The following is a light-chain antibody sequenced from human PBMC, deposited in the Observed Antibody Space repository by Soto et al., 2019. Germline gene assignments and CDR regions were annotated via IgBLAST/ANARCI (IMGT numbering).Light chain of an antibody. J-gene: IGKJ4*01. Sequence: EIVMTQSPATLSVSPGERATLSCRASQSVSSNLAWYQQKPGQAPRLLIYGASTRATGIPARFSGSGSGTEFTLTISSLQSEDFAFYYCQEDNNWPLTVGGGTKVEIK. CDR2: GAS. CDR1: QSVSSN. CDR3: QEDNNWPLT. V-gene: IGKV3-15*01.